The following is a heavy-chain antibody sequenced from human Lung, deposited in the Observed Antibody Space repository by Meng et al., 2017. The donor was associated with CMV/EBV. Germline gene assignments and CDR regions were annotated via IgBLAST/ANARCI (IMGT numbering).Heavy chain of an antibody. J-gene: IGHJ4*02. Sequence: QVPLQEAGPGLVKPSGTLSLPCACSGGSISSSNWWSWVRQPPGKGLEWIGEIYHSGSTNYNPSLKSRVTISVDKSKNQFSLKLSSVTAADTAVYYCASFPPPGKQWLVTDYWGQGTLVTVSS. CDR1: GGSISSSNW. D-gene: IGHD6-19*01. V-gene: IGHV4-4*02. CDR3: ASFPPPGKQWLVTDY. CDR2: IYHSGST.